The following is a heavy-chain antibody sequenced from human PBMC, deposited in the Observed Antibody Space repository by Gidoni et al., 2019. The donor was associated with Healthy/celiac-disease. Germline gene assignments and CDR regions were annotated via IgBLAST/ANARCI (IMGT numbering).Heavy chain of an antibody. Sequence: EVQLVESGGGLVKPGGSLRLSGAASGFTFSSYSMNWVRQAPGKGLEWVSSISSSSSSIYYADSVTGRFTISRDNATTSLYLQMNSLRAEDTAVYYCAREKGGGNSEYWGQGTLVTVSS. V-gene: IGHV3-21*01. D-gene: IGHD2-21*02. J-gene: IGHJ4*02. CDR1: GFTFSSYS. CDR3: AREKGGGNSEY. CDR2: ISSSSSSI.